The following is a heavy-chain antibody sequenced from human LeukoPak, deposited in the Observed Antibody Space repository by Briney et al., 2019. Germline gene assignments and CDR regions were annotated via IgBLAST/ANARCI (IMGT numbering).Heavy chain of an antibody. CDR1: GYTFTGYY. J-gene: IGHJ4*02. CDR2: INPNSGGT. CDR3: ATMYGDYEAVFDY. V-gene: IGHV1-2*02. D-gene: IGHD4-17*01. Sequence: ASVKVSCKASGYTFTGYYMRWVRQAPGQGLEWMGWINPNSGGTNYAQKFQGRVTMTRDTSISTAYMELSRLRSDDTAVYYCATMYGDYEAVFDYWGQGTLVTVSS.